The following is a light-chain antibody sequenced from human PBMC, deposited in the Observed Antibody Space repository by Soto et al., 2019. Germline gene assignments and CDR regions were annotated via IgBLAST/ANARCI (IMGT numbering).Light chain of an antibody. Sequence: QSALTQPASVSGSPGQSITISCTGTRSDVGSYKFVSWYQQHPGKAPKLMIYEGTKRPSGGSDRFSGAKSGNTASLTISGLQAEDEADYYCSSYTSSSTYVFGTGTKVTVL. CDR3: SSYTSSSTYV. V-gene: IGLV2-14*02. CDR1: RSDVGSYKF. J-gene: IGLJ1*01. CDR2: EGT.